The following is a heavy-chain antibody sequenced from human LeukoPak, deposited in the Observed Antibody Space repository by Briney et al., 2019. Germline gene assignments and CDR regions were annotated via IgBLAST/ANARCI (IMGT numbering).Heavy chain of an antibody. CDR2: IYYSGST. CDR1: GGSISSYY. V-gene: IGHV4-59*01. Sequence: SETLSLTCTISGGSISSYYWSWIRQPPGKGLEWIGYIYYSGSTNYNPSLKSRVTISVDTSKNQFSLKLSSVTAADTAVYYCARGPTYYDFWSGYPLYYYYYGMDVWGQGTTATVSS. D-gene: IGHD3-3*01. J-gene: IGHJ6*02. CDR3: ARGPTYYDFWSGYPLYYYYYGMDV.